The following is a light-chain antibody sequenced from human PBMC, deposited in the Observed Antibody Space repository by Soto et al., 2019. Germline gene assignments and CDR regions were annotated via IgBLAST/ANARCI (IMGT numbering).Light chain of an antibody. J-gene: IGLJ3*02. CDR2: RNY. V-gene: IGLV1-47*01. Sequence: QSVVTQPPSASGTPGQRVPFSCSGSSSNVGSNFVYWYQHLPGKAPQLLIYRNYQRPSGVPDRFSGSKSGTSASLAISGLRSEDEADYYCTAWDDRLKGWVFGGGTQLTVL. CDR3: TAWDDRLKGWV. CDR1: SSNVGSNF.